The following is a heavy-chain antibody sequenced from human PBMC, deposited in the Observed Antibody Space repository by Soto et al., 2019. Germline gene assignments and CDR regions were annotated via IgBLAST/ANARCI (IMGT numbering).Heavy chain of an antibody. V-gene: IGHV3-33*01. CDR3: ARDWGLVKEGRPTNFDY. J-gene: IGHJ4*02. D-gene: IGHD6-19*01. Sequence: QVQLVESGGGVVQPGRSLRLSCAASGFTFSSYGMHWVRQAPGKGLEWVAVIWYDGSNKYYADSVKGRFTISRDNSKNTLYLQMNSLRAEDTAVYYCARDWGLVKEGRPTNFDYWGQGTLVTVSS. CDR2: IWYDGSNK. CDR1: GFTFSSYG.